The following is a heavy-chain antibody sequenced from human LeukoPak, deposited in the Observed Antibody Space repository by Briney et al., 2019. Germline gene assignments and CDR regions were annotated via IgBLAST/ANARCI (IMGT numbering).Heavy chain of an antibody. D-gene: IGHD6-13*01. J-gene: IGHJ4*02. CDR2: VKSKTNGGTT. Sequence: GGSLRLSCAASGFAFSNQAMGWVRQAPGKGLEWVGRVKSKTNGGTTGYAAPVKGRFTISRDDSKNTYLQMNSLKSEDTAVYYCTAGIGHSDFDYWGQGTLVTVSS. V-gene: IGHV3-15*01. CDR1: GFAFSNQA. CDR3: TAGIGHSDFDY.